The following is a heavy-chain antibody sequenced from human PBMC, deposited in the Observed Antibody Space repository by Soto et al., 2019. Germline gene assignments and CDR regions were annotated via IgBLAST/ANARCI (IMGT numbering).Heavy chain of an antibody. CDR1: GGSVSNYY. Sequence: QVQLQESGPGLVKPSETLSLTCTVSGGSVSNYYWSWIRQPPGKGLEWIGYIYYSGDTNYNPSLQSRVSMSVYTSKNQVSLNLSSVTAADTAVYYCARQPPATAAFGVWGHGTMVTVSS. D-gene: IGHD5-12*01. CDR3: ARQPPATAAFGV. V-gene: IGHV4-59*08. CDR2: IYYSGDT. J-gene: IGHJ3*01.